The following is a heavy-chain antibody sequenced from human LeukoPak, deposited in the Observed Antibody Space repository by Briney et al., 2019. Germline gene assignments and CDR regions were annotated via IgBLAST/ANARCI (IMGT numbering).Heavy chain of an antibody. V-gene: IGHV4-59*01. CDR1: GGSISSYY. D-gene: IGHD3-3*01. CDR3: ARDRDFWSGSYYYGMDV. Sequence: SETLSLTCTVSGGSISSYYWSWIRQPPGKGLEWIGYICYSGSTDYNPSLKSRVTISLDTSKNQFSLKVTSVTAADTAVYYCARDRDFWSGSYYYGMDVWGQGTTVTVSS. J-gene: IGHJ6*02. CDR2: ICYSGST.